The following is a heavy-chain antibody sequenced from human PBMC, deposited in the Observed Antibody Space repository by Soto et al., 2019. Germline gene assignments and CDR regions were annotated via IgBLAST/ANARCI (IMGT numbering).Heavy chain of an antibody. J-gene: IGHJ6*02. D-gene: IGHD2-2*01. CDR2: ISYDGSNK. CDR3: GRGGIQWGYCSSTSCYAVYYYGMDV. Sequence: GGSLRLSCAASGFTFSSYAMHWVRQAPGKGLEWVAVISYDGSNKYYADSVKGRFTISRDNSKNTLYLQMNSLRAKDTAVYYCGRGGIQWGYCSSTSCYAVYYYGMDVWGQGTTVTVSS. V-gene: IGHV3-30-3*01. CDR1: GFTFSSYA.